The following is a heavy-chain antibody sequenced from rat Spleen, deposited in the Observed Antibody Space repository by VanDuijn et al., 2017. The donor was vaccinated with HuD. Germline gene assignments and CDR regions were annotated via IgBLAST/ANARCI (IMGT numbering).Heavy chain of an antibody. CDR1: GLSLSSHG. CDR3: ASQHYYDGYYRDF. D-gene: IGHD1-12*03. Sequence: QVQLKESGPGLVQPSQTLSLTCTVSGLSLSSHGVIWVRQSPGKGLEWMGVIWGNGNTNYKSALKSRLSISRDTSKSQVFLKMNNLQAEDTAMYFCASQHYYDGYYRDFWGQGVMVTVSS. V-gene: IGHV2S61*01. CDR2: IWGNGNT. J-gene: IGHJ2*01.